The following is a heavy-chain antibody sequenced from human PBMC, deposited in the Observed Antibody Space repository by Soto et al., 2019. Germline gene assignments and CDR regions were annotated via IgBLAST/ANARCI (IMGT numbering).Heavy chain of an antibody. CDR2: IDPSDSYT. CDR1: GYSFTSYW. J-gene: IGHJ5*02. V-gene: IGHV5-10-1*01. CDR3: ARHPGPTRAWFDP. D-gene: IGHD2-8*02. Sequence: PGESLKISCKGSGYSFTSYWISWVRQMPGKGLEWMGRIDPSDSYTNYSPSFQGHVTISADKSISTAYLQWSSLKASDTAMYYCARHPGPTRAWFDPWGQGTLVTVSS.